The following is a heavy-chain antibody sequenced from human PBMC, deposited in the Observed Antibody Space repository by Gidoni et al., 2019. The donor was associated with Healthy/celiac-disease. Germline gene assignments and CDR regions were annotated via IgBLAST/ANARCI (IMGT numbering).Heavy chain of an antibody. Sequence: QVQLQESGPGLVKPSETLSLTCTVSGGSISSYYWSWIRQPPGKGLEWIGYIYYSGSTNYNPSLKSRVTISVDTSKNQFSLKLSSVTAADTAVYYCARHYSSSWYAGYFDYWGQGTLVTVSS. CDR3: ARHYSSSWYAGYFDY. D-gene: IGHD6-13*01. CDR1: GGSISSYY. CDR2: IYYSGST. V-gene: IGHV4-59*08. J-gene: IGHJ4*02.